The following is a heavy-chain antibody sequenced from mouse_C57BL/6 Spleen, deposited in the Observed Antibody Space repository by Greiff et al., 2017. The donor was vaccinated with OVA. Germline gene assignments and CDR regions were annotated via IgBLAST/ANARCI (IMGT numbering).Heavy chain of an antibody. V-gene: IGHV1-80*01. J-gene: IGHJ2*01. Sequence: VQLQQSGAELVKPGASVKLSCKASGYAFSSYWMHWVKQRPGQGLEWIGQIYPGDGDTNYNEKFKGKATLTADKSSSTAYMQLSSLTSEDSAVYFEATDTSVVAARYFGYWGQGTTLTVSS. D-gene: IGHD1-1*01. CDR1: GYAFSSYW. CDR3: ATDTSVVAARYFGY. CDR2: IYPGDGDT.